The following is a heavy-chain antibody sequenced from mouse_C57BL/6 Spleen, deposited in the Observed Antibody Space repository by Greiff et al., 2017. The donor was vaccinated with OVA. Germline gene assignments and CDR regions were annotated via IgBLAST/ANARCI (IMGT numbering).Heavy chain of an antibody. CDR1: GFSLTSYG. V-gene: IGHV2-6*03. Sequence: VKLLESGPGLVAPSQSLSITCTVSGFSLTSYGVHWVRQPPGKGLEWLVVIWSDGSTTYNSALKSRLSISKDNSKSQVFLKMNSLQTDDTAMYYCAREGYYGRAMDYWGQGTSVTVSS. J-gene: IGHJ4*01. CDR3: AREGYYGRAMDY. CDR2: IWSDGST. D-gene: IGHD1-1*01.